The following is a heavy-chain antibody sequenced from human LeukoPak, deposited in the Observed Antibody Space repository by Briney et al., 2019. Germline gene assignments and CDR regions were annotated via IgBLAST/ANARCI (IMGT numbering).Heavy chain of an antibody. CDR2: ISYDGSNK. CDR1: GFTFSSYG. J-gene: IGHJ6*04. V-gene: IGHV3-30*18. CDR3: AELGITMIGGV. D-gene: IGHD3-10*02. Sequence: GGSLRLSCAASGFTFSSYGMHWVRQAPGKGLEWVAVISYDGSNKYYADSVKGRFTISRDNSKNTLYLQMNSLRAEDTAVYYCAELGITMIGGVWGKGTTVTVSS.